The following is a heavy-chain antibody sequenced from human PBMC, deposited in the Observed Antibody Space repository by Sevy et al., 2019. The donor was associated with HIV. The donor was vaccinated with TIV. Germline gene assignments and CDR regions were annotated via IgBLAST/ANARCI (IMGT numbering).Heavy chain of an antibody. CDR2: IWFDGSNT. V-gene: IGHV3-33*01. J-gene: IGHJ4*02. D-gene: IGHD4-17*01. CDR1: GFTFSTYG. CDR3: ARDLEFYDYGDYGPAFMPDY. Sequence: GGSLRLSCAASGFTFSTYGMHWVRQAPGKGLEWVAVIWFDGSNTYYADSVKGRFTSSRDIAKNTLHIQMNSLRAEDTAVYYCARDLEFYDYGDYGPAFMPDYWGQGTLVTVSS.